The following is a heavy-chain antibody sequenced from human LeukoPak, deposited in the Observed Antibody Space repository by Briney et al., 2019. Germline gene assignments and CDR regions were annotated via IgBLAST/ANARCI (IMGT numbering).Heavy chain of an antibody. CDR3: ARGPRVGATCAFDI. V-gene: IGHV4-4*07. CDR1: GGSISSYY. CDR2: IYTSGST. Sequence: SETLSLTCTVSGGSISSYYWSWIRQPAGKGLEWIGRIYTSGSTNYNPSLKRRVTMSVDTSKNQFSLKLSSVTAADTAVYYCARGPRVGATCAFDIWGQGTMVTVSS. J-gene: IGHJ3*02. D-gene: IGHD1-26*01.